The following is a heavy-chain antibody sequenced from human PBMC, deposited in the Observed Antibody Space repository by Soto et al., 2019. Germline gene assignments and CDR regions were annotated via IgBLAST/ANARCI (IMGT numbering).Heavy chain of an antibody. D-gene: IGHD4-17*01. J-gene: IGHJ5*02. CDR1: GGSIGSYH. CDR2: VYYTGTT. CDR3: ARDTVLTGMFDL. V-gene: IGHV4-59*01. Sequence: ETLSLTCTVSGGSIGSYHWSWVRQPPGKGLEWIASVYYTGTTNYNPSLGSRVTISIDAPENQISLKLTSVTAADTAFYYCARDTVLTGMFDLWGQGALVTVSS.